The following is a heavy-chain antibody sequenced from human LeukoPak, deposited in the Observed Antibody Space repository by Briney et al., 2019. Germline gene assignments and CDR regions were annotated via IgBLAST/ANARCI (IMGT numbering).Heavy chain of an antibody. D-gene: IGHD5-18*01. CDR2: INPNSGGT. J-gene: IGHJ6*02. V-gene: IGHV1-2*04. CDR1: GYTFTGYY. CDR3: AREGRGYSFSEYYYYGMDV. Sequence: ASVKVSCKASGYTFTGYYMHWVRQAPGQGLEWMGWINPNSGGTNYAQKFQGWVTMTRDTSISTAYMELSRLRSDDTAVYYCAREGRGYSFSEYYYYGMDVWGQGTTVTVSS.